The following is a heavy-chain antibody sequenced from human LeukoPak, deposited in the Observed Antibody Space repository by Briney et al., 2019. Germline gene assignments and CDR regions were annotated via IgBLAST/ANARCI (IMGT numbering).Heavy chain of an antibody. V-gene: IGHV4-61*01. D-gene: IGHD2-15*01. CDR3: ARDRMGFDY. CDR1: GGSVSSGSYY. J-gene: IGHJ4*02. CDR2: IYYSGST. Sequence: MPSETLSLTCTVSGGSVSSGSYYWSWIRQPPGKGLEWIGYIYYSGSTNYNPSLKSRVTISVDTSKNQFSLKLSSVTAADTAVYYCARDRMGFDYWGQGTLVTVSS.